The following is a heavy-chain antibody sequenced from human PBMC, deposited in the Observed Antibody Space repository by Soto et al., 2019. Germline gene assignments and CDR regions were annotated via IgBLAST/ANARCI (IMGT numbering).Heavy chain of an antibody. J-gene: IGHJ3*02. CDR3: ARDRIQRWFDAFDI. Sequence: QVPLVESGGGVVQPGRSLRLSCAASGFTFSSYGMHWVRQAPGKGLEWVAVIWYDGSNKYYADSVKGRFTISRDNSKNTLSLQMNRLRAEDTAVYYCARDRIQRWFDAFDIWGQGTMVTVSS. CDR1: GFTFSSYG. CDR2: IWYDGSNK. V-gene: IGHV3-33*01. D-gene: IGHD5-18*01.